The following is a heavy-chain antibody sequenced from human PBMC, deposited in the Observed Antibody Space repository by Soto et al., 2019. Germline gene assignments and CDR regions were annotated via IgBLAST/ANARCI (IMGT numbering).Heavy chain of an antibody. V-gene: IGHV3-23*01. Sequence: GGSLRLSCAASGFTFSSYAMSWVRQAPGKGPEWVSAISGSGGSTYYADSVKGRFTISRDNSKNTLYLQMNSLRAEDTAVYYCAKGYYDSSGYSRGAFDIWGQGTMVTVSS. CDR2: ISGSGGST. J-gene: IGHJ3*02. CDR3: AKGYYDSSGYSRGAFDI. D-gene: IGHD3-22*01. CDR1: GFTFSSYA.